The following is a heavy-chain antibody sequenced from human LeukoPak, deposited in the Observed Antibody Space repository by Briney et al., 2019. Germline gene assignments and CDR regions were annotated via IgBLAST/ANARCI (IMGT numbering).Heavy chain of an antibody. V-gene: IGHV3-53*01. D-gene: IGHD3-16*02. CDR2: IYSGGST. Sequence: GGSLRLSCAASGFTVSSNYMSWVRQAPGKGLEWVSVIYSGGSTYYADSVKGRFTISRDNSKNTLYLQMNSLRAEDTAVYYCARDLTYDYVWGSYRYSDYWGQGTLLTVSS. CDR3: ARDLTYDYVWGSYRYSDY. J-gene: IGHJ4*02. CDR1: GFTVSSNY.